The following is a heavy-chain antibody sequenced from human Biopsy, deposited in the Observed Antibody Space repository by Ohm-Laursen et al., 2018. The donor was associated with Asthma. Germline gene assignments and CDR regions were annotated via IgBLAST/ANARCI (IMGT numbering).Heavy chain of an antibody. CDR3: AKAERYFDWYWFDP. D-gene: IGHD3-9*01. Sequence: SLRLFCTASGFTFSSYGMYWVRQAPGKGLEWVAVISYDGSNKYYADSVKGRFTISRDNSKNTLYLQMNSLRAEDTAVYYCAKAERYFDWYWFDPWGQGTLVTVSS. J-gene: IGHJ5*02. CDR2: ISYDGSNK. V-gene: IGHV3-30*18. CDR1: GFTFSSYG.